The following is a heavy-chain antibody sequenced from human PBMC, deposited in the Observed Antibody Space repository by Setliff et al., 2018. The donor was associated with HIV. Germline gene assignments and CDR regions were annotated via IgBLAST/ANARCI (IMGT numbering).Heavy chain of an antibody. CDR3: ATDLRYSGDDD. V-gene: IGHV3-15*01. CDR2: IKSKTDGGTT. D-gene: IGHD1-26*01. Sequence: GGSLRLSCAASGFTFSNAWMSWVRQAPGKGLEWVGRIKSKTDGGTTDYAAPVKGRFTISRDDSKNTLSLQMNSLKTEDTAVYYCATDLRYSGDDDWGQGTLVTVSS. J-gene: IGHJ4*02. CDR1: GFTFSNAW.